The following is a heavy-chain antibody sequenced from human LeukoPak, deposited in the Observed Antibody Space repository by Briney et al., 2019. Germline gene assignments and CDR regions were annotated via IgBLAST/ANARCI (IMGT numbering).Heavy chain of an antibody. Sequence: PSETLSLTCTVSGGSISSSSYYWGWIRQPPGKGLEWIGSIYYSGSTYYNPSLKSRVTISVDTSKNQFSLKLSSVTAADTAVYYCARLGDFWSGNDYWGQGTLVTVSS. D-gene: IGHD3-3*01. CDR1: GGSISSSSYY. CDR2: IYYSGST. CDR3: ARLGDFWSGNDY. V-gene: IGHV4-39*01. J-gene: IGHJ4*02.